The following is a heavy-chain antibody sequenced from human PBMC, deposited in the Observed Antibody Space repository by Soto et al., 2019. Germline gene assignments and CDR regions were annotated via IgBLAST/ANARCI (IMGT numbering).Heavy chain of an antibody. CDR2: INHSGST. CDR3: ARGGGYRYCSSTSCPNYYYYYYGMDV. CDR1: GGSFSGYY. D-gene: IGHD2-2*01. J-gene: IGHJ6*02. Sequence: PSETLSLTCAVYGGSFSGYYWSWIRQPPGKGLEWIGEINHSGSTNYNPSLKSRVTISVDTSKNQFSLKLSSVTAADTAVYYCARGGGYRYCSSTSCPNYYYYYYGMDVWGQGTTVTVSS. V-gene: IGHV4-34*01.